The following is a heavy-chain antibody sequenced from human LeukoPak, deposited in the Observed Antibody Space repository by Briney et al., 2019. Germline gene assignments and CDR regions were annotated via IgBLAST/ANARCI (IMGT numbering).Heavy chain of an antibody. CDR2: INHSGST. D-gene: IGHD2-2*02. Sequence: TSGTLSLTCGISGGSVTSTNYWTWIRQPPGKGLEWIGEINHSGSTNYNPSLKSRVTISVDTSKNQFSLKLSSVTAADTAVYYCASRSGGYQLLYSGAYYYGMDVWGQGTTVTVSS. V-gene: IGHV4-4*02. J-gene: IGHJ6*02. CDR3: ASRSGGYQLLYSGAYYYGMDV. CDR1: GGSVTSTNY.